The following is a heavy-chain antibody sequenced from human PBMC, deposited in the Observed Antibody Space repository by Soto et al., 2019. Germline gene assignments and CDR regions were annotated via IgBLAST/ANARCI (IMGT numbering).Heavy chain of an antibody. CDR2: ISYDGSNK. D-gene: IGHD5-12*01. Sequence: QVRLVESGGGVVQPGRSLRLSCAASGFTFSSYGMHWVRQAPGKGLEWVAVISYDGSNKYYADSVKGRFTISRDNSKNTLYLQMHSLRAEDTAVYYCGVATADYWGQGTLVTVSS. V-gene: IGHV3-30*03. CDR1: GFTFSSYG. CDR3: GVATADY. J-gene: IGHJ4*02.